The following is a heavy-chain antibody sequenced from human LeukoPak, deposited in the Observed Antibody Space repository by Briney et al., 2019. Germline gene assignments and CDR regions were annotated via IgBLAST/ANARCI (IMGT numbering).Heavy chain of an antibody. D-gene: IGHD1-26*01. Sequence: GGSLRLSCAASGFTFSSYAISWVRQAPGQGLEWMGGIIPIFGTANYAQKFQGRVTITADESTSTAYMELSSLRSEDTAVYYCARGQWEQDPYYFDYWGQGTLVTVSS. CDR1: GFTFSSYA. CDR2: IIPIFGTA. V-gene: IGHV1-69*01. J-gene: IGHJ4*02. CDR3: ARGQWEQDPYYFDY.